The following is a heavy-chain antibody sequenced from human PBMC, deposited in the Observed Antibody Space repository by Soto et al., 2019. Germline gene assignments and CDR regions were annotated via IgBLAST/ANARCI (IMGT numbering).Heavy chain of an antibody. CDR3: ARDTGDGTFDF. Sequence: GASVKVSFKASGGTFSSYAISWLRQAPGQGLEWMGGIIPIFGTANYAQKFQGRVTITADKSTSTAYMELSSLRSEDTAVYYCARDTGDGTFDFWGQGTLVTVSS. D-gene: IGHD7-27*01. J-gene: IGHJ4*02. CDR2: IIPIFGTA. CDR1: GGTFSSYA. V-gene: IGHV1-69*06.